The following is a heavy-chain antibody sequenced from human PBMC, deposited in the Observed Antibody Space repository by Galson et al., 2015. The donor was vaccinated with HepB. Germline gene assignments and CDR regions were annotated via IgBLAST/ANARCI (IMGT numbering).Heavy chain of an antibody. V-gene: IGHV6-1*01. CDR1: GDSVSSNTAT. CDR2: TYYRSKWNN. Sequence: CAISGDSVSSNTATWNWIRQSPSRGPEWLGRTYYRSKWNNHYAVSVKSRIIINPDTSKNQFSLQLNSVTPEDTAVYYCTRQLYCSSTGCYADAFDIWGQGTMVTVSS. J-gene: IGHJ3*02. D-gene: IGHD2-2*01. CDR3: TRQLYCSSTGCYADAFDI.